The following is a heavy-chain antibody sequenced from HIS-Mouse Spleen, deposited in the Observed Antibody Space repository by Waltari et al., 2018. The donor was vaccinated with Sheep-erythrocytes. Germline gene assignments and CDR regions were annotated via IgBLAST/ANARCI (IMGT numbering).Heavy chain of an antibody. J-gene: IGHJ2*01. V-gene: IGHV4-34*01. CDR2: IHHSGST. CDR1: GGSFSGYY. D-gene: IGHD4-17*01. Sequence: QVQLQQWGAGLLKPSETLSLTCAVYGGSFSGYYWSWLRQPPGKGLEWIGEIHHSGSTNYNPSLKGRVTRSVDTAKNQFSLKLSSVTAADTAVYYCAREGRNDYGDTWYFDLWGRGTLVTVSS. CDR3: AREGRNDYGDTWYFDL.